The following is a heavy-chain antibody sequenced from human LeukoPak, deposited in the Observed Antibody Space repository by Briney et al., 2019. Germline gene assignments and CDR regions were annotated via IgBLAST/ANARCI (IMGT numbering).Heavy chain of an antibody. CDR1: GYTFTSYG. V-gene: IGHV1-18*01. CDR3: VRDVLLWFGGVYYYYGMDV. CDR2: ISAYNSNT. D-gene: IGHD3-10*01. Sequence: ASVKVSCKASGYTFTSYGISWVRQAPGQGLEWMGWISAYNSNTNYAQKLQGRVTMTTDTSTSTAYMELRSLGSDDTAVYYCVRDVLLWFGGVYYYYGMDVWGQGTTVTVSS. J-gene: IGHJ6*02.